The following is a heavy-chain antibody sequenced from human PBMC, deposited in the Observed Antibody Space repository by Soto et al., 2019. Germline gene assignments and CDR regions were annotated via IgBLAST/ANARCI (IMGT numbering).Heavy chain of an antibody. D-gene: IGHD2-15*01. CDR2: IYYSGST. CDR1: GGSFSSYY. J-gene: IGHJ3*02. Sequence: SETLSLTCAVYGGSFSSYYWSWIRQPPGKGLEWIGYIYYSGSTNYNPSLKSRVTISVDTSKNQFSLKLSSVTAADTAVYYCARAGYCSGGSCYTPSFDIWGQGTMVTVSS. V-gene: IGHV4-59*01. CDR3: ARAGYCSGGSCYTPSFDI.